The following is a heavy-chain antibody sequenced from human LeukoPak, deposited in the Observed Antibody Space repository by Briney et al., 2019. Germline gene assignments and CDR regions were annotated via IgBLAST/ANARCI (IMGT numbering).Heavy chain of an antibody. CDR1: GYTFTDYY. CDR2: INPDSGGI. Sequence: GASVKVSCKASGYTFTDYYIHWVRQAPGQGLEWMGWINPDSGGINYAQKFQGRVTMTRDTSISTAYMDPSRVRSDDTAVYYCARDQRKHQAFYYYDSSGHLPTYWGQGTQVTVSS. J-gene: IGHJ4*02. D-gene: IGHD3-22*01. V-gene: IGHV1-2*02. CDR3: ARDQRKHQAFYYYDSSGHLPTY.